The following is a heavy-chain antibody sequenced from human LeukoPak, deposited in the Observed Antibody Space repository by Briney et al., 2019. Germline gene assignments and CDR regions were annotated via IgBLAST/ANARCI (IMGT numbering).Heavy chain of an antibody. J-gene: IGHJ4*02. Sequence: ASVKVSCKASGYTFTGYYMHWVRQAPGQGLEWMGYIYPNSGATKYAQKFQGRVTMTRDTSISTAYMELSGLGSDDTAVYYCGTLLSNGPFDYWGQGSLFTVSS. CDR1: GYTFTGYY. V-gene: IGHV1-2*02. CDR2: IYPNSGAT. CDR3: GTLLSNGPFDY.